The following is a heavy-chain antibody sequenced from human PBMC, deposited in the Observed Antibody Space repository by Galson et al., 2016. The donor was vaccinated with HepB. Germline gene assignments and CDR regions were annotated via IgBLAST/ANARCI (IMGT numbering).Heavy chain of an antibody. CDR3: ARWACTGGFCYSAPQNI. D-gene: IGHD2-15*01. Sequence: SLRLSCAASGFTFSRYAIHWVRQAPGKGLEWVAVISDDGSNKYYADSVKGRFTISRDNSKKTVFLEMNSLRDEDTAVYYCARWACTGGFCYSAPQNIWGQGTMVTVSS. CDR1: GFTFSRYA. V-gene: IGHV3-30-3*01. CDR2: ISDDGSNK. J-gene: IGHJ3*02.